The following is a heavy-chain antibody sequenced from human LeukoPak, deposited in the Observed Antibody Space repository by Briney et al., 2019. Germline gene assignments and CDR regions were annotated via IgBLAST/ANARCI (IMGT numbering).Heavy chain of an antibody. Sequence: PGGSLRLSCAASGFTFNNYAMNWVRQAPGKGLEWVSAISGSGGSTYYADSVKGRLIISRDNSKNTLSLQLNSLRPEDTALYYCAKHFCTGLDCSLFDSWGQGTLVTVSS. CDR2: ISGSGGST. CDR1: GFTFNNYA. D-gene: IGHD3/OR15-3a*01. V-gene: IGHV3-23*01. J-gene: IGHJ4*02. CDR3: AKHFCTGLDCSLFDS.